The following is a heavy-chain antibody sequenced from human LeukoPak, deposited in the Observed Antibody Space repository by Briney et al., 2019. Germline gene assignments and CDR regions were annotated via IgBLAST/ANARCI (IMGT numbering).Heavy chain of an antibody. J-gene: IGHJ6*02. CDR3: ARDGYYYGSGSRGAIGYGMDV. D-gene: IGHD3-10*01. CDR1: GFTFSSYA. V-gene: IGHV3-23*01. Sequence: GGSLRLSCAASGFTFSSYAMSWVRQAPGKGLEWVSAISGSGGSTYYADSVKGRFTISRDNSKNTLYLQMNSLRAEDTAIYYCARDGYYYGSGSRGAIGYGMDVWGQGTTVTVSS. CDR2: ISGSGGST.